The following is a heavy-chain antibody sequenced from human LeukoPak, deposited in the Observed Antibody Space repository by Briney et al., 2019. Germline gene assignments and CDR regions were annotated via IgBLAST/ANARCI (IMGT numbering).Heavy chain of an antibody. V-gene: IGHV1-2*02. CDR2: INPNSGGT. D-gene: IGHD3-9*01. CDR1: GYTFTGYY. CDR3: ARVSVESTYFRAFDI. J-gene: IGHJ3*02. Sequence: ASVKVSCKASGYTFTGYYMHWVRQAPGQGLEWMGWINPNSGGTNYAQKFQGRVTMTRDTSTSTVYMELSSLRSDDTAVYYCARVSVESTYFRAFDIWGQGTMVTVSS.